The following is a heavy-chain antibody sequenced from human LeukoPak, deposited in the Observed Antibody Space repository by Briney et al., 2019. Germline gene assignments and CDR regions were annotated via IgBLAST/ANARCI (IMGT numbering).Heavy chain of an antibody. D-gene: IGHD6-13*01. V-gene: IGHV3-53*01. CDR1: GLTVSSNY. J-gene: IGHJ4*02. CDR3: AKDRSSWYYFDY. Sequence: PGGSLRLSCAASGLTVSSNYMSWVRQAPGKGLEWVSVIYSGGSTYYAGSVKGRFTISRDNSKNTLYLQMNSLRAEDTAVYYCAKDRSSWYYFDYWGQGTLVTVSS. CDR2: IYSGGST.